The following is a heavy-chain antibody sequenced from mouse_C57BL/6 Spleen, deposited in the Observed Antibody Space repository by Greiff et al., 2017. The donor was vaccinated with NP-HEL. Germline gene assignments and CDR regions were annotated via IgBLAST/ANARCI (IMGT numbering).Heavy chain of an antibody. V-gene: IGHV10-3*01. CDR3: VRDGGIYYDYENWYFDV. D-gene: IGHD2-4*01. CDR2: IRSKSSNYAT. J-gene: IGHJ1*03. CDR1: GFTFNTYA. Sequence: EVMLVESGGGLVQPKGSLKLSCAASGFTFNTYAMHWVRQAPGKGLEWVARIRSKSSNYATYYADSVKDRFTISRDDSQSMLYLQMNNLKTEDTAMYYCVRDGGIYYDYENWYFDVWGTGTTVTVSS.